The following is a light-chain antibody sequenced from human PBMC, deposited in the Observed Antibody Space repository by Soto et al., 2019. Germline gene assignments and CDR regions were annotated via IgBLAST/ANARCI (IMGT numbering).Light chain of an antibody. J-gene: IGKJ1*01. V-gene: IGKV1-5*03. CDR3: LQDINYPWT. CDR1: QSISSW. Sequence: DIQLTQSPSTLSASVGDRVNITYLASQSISSWLAWYQQKPGKAPKLLIYKASSLESGVPSRFSGSGSGTDFTLAISSLQPEDSATYYCLQDINYPWTFGQGTKVDIK. CDR2: KAS.